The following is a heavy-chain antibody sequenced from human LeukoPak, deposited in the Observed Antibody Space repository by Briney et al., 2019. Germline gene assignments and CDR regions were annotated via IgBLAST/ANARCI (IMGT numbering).Heavy chain of an antibody. Sequence: GGSLRLSSAASGFSFSSYAMSWVRQAPGKGLEWVSALTGSGATTNYADSVKGRFTISRDNSKNTLFLQMNSLRAEDTAVYYCAKEDIVSTMGNFDYWGQGTLVTVSS. J-gene: IGHJ4*02. V-gene: IGHV3-23*01. D-gene: IGHD5/OR15-5a*01. CDR1: GFSFSSYA. CDR2: LTGSGATT. CDR3: AKEDIVSTMGNFDY.